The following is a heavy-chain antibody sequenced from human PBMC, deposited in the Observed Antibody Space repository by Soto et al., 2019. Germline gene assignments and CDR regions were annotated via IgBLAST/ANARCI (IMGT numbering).Heavy chain of an antibody. J-gene: IGHJ6*02. D-gene: IGHD3-3*01. CDR3: ARFTPRSGPNLSYYYYGMDV. Sequence: GGSLRLSCAASGFTFSGSAMHWVRQASGKGLEWVGRIRSKANSYATAYAASVKGRFTISRDDSKNTAYLQMNSLKTEDTAVYYCARFTPRSGPNLSYYYYGMDVWGQGTTVTVSS. CDR2: IRSKANSYAT. V-gene: IGHV3-73*01. CDR1: GFTFSGSA.